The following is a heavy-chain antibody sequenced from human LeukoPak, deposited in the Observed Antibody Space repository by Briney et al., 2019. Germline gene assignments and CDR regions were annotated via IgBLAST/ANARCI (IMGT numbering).Heavy chain of an antibody. CDR1: GFTFSSYW. D-gene: IGHD1-26*01. Sequence: GGSLRLSCAASGFTFSSYWMGWVRQAPGMGLDWVASMNQDGSEAYYVGSVKGRFTISRDNAKSSVYLQVSSLRADDTAVYYCARASSGRYFLFTDYWGQGTLVTVSP. V-gene: IGHV3-7*01. J-gene: IGHJ4*02. CDR2: MNQDGSEA. CDR3: ARASSGRYFLFTDY.